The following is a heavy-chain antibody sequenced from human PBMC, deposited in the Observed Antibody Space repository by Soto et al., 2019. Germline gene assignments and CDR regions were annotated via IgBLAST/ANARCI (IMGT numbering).Heavy chain of an antibody. D-gene: IGHD2-15*01. V-gene: IGHV5-51*01. CDR2: IYPGDSDT. Sequence: PGESLKISCKGSGYSYTSYWIGWVRQRPGKGLEWVGIIYPGDSDTSYSPSFQGHVTISADKSTSTAYLQWSSLKASDTAMYYCVRAPTKQLLHPAYFDFWGQGTQVTVSS. CDR3: VRAPTKQLLHPAYFDF. CDR1: GYSYTSYW. J-gene: IGHJ4*02.